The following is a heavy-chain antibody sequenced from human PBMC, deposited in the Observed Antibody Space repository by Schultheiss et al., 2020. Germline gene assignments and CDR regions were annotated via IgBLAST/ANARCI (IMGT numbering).Heavy chain of an antibody. V-gene: IGHV1-18*01. D-gene: IGHD3-22*01. CDR2: ISAYNGNT. Sequence: ASVKVSGKASGYTFTSYGISWVRQAPGQGLEWMGWISAYNGNTNYAQKLQGRVTMTTDTSTSTAYMELRSLRSDDTAVYYCARETKYYDSSGYYIWFDPWGQGTLVTVSS. J-gene: IGHJ5*02. CDR3: ARETKYYDSSGYYIWFDP. CDR1: GYTFTSYG.